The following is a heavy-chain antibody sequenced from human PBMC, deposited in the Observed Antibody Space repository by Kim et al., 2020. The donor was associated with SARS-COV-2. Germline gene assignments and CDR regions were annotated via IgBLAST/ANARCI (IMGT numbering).Heavy chain of an antibody. J-gene: IGHJ4*02. Sequence: GGSLRLSCAASGFTFSSYGMHWVRQAPGKGLEWVAVISHDGSNKYYADSVKGRFTISRDNSKNTLYLQMNSLRAEDTAVYYCALISFDYYGSGSTDYWGQGTLVTVSS. D-gene: IGHD3-10*01. CDR3: ALISFDYYGSGSTDY. V-gene: IGHV3-30*03. CDR1: GFTFSSYG. CDR2: ISHDGSNK.